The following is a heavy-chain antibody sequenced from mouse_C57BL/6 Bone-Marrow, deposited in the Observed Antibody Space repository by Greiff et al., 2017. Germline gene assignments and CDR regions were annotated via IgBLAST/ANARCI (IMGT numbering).Heavy chain of an antibody. V-gene: IGHV1-55*01. D-gene: IGHD2-4*01. CDR1: GYTFTSYW. CDR3: AREGYFYYDYIYYFDY. CDR2: IYPGSGST. J-gene: IGHJ2*01. Sequence: QVQLQQPGAELVKPGASVKMSCKASGYTFTSYWITWVKQRPGQGLEWIGDIYPGSGSTNYNEKFKSKATLTVDTSSSTAYMQLSSLTSEDSAVYYCAREGYFYYDYIYYFDYWGQGTTLTVSS.